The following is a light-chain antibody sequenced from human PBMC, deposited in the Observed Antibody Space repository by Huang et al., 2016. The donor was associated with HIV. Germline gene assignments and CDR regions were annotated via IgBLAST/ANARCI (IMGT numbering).Light chain of an antibody. CDR2: WAS. V-gene: IGKV4-1*01. Sequence: DIIMTQSPDSLAVSLGERDTLNCRSSQSVYSSSTSKDYMAWFRQKPGQPPRLLLFWASTREAGVPDRFSGSGSGTHFTLTIANLEAEDAAIYYCQQYYSSPQTFGQGTRVEVK. CDR1: QSVYSSSTSKDY. J-gene: IGKJ1*01. CDR3: QQYYSSPQT.